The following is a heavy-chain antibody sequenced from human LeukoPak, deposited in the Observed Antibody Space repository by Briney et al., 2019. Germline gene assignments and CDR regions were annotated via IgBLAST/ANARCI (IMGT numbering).Heavy chain of an antibody. CDR1: GGSISSGGYS. CDR2: IYHSGST. D-gene: IGHD3-10*01. CDR3: ARSLYYGSGSTTAFDY. Sequence: SETLSLTCTVSGGSISSGGYSWSWIRQPPGTGLEWIGYIYHSGSTYYNPSLKSRVTISVDRSKNQFSLKLSSVTAADTAVDYCARSLYYGSGSTTAFDYWGQGTLVTVSS. J-gene: IGHJ4*02. V-gene: IGHV4-30-2*01.